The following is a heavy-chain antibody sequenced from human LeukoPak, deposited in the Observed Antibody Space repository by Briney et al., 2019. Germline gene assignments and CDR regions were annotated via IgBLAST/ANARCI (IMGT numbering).Heavy chain of an antibody. V-gene: IGHV3-30*02. CDR3: AKDRSGSSLLDY. Sequence: GGSLRLSCAASGFTFSSYWMSWVRQAPGKGLEWVAFIRYDGSNKYYADSVKGRFTISRDNSKNTLYLQMNSLRAEDTAVYYCAKDRSGSSLLDYWGQGTLVTVSS. J-gene: IGHJ4*02. CDR1: GFTFSSYW. CDR2: IRYDGSNK. D-gene: IGHD6-13*01.